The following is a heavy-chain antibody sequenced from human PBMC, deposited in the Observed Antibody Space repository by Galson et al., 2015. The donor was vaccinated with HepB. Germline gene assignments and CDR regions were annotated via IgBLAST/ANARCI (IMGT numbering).Heavy chain of an antibody. D-gene: IGHD6-19*01. CDR3: ARAPGSGWNDAFDI. V-gene: IGHV3-20*04. CDR1: GFTFDDYG. CDR2: INWNGGST. J-gene: IGHJ3*02. Sequence: SLRLSCAASGFTFDDYGMSWVRQAPGKGLEWVSGINWNGGSTGYADSVKGRFTISRDNAKNSLCLQMNSLRAEDTALYYCARAPGSGWNDAFDIWGQGTMVTVSS.